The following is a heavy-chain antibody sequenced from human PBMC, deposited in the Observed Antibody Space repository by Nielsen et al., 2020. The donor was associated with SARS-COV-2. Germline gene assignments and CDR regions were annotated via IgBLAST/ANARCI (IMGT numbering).Heavy chain of an antibody. V-gene: IGHV3-48*02. D-gene: IGHD2-2*01. CDR2: ISSSSSTI. CDR3: ARDGKVVPAADFDY. CDR1: GFTFSSYS. Sequence: GESLKIPCAASGFTFSSYSMNWVRQAPGKGLEWVSYISSSSSTIYYADSVKGRFTISRDNAKNSLYLQMNSLRDEDTAVYYCARDGKVVPAADFDYWGQGTLVTVSS. J-gene: IGHJ4*02.